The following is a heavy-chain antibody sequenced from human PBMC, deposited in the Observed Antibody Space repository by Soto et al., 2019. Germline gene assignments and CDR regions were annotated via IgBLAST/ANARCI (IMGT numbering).Heavy chain of an antibody. J-gene: IGHJ5*02. D-gene: IGHD2-15*01. V-gene: IGHV3-23*01. CDR2: ISGSGGGT. Sequence: PGGSLRLSCAASGFTFSSYAMSWVRQAPGKGLEWVSAISGSGGGTYYADSVKGRFTISRDNSKNTLYLQMNSLRAEDTAVYYCAPRTVVVAATPSGSVSWFDPWGQGTLVTVSS. CDR1: GFTFSSYA. CDR3: APRTVVVAATPSGSVSWFDP.